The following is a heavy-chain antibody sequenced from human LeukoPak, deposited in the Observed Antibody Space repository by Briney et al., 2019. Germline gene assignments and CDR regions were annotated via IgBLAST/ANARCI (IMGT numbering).Heavy chain of an antibody. V-gene: IGHV1-46*01. Sequence: ASVKVSCKASGYTFTSYYMHWVRQAPGQGLEWMGIINPSGGSTSYAQKFQGRVTMTRDMSTSTVYMELSSLRAEDTAVYYCAKDLHYSSGWYETALAPLDVWGKGTTVTISS. J-gene: IGHJ6*04. CDR1: GYTFTSYY. D-gene: IGHD6-19*01. CDR3: AKDLHYSSGWYETALAPLDV. CDR2: INPSGGST.